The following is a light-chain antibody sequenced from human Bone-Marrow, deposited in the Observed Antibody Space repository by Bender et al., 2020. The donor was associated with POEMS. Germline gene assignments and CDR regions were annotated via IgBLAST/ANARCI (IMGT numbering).Light chain of an antibody. CDR2: DVS. Sequence: QSALTQPASVSGSPGQSVTFSCTGTSSDVGAYDHVSWYQQHPGKAPKLMIYDVSKRPSGVPDRFSASKSGTSASLAISGLRSEDEADYYCAAWDASLSGVVFGGGTKLTVL. J-gene: IGLJ2*01. CDR1: SSDVGAYDH. V-gene: IGLV2-11*01. CDR3: AAWDASLSGVV.